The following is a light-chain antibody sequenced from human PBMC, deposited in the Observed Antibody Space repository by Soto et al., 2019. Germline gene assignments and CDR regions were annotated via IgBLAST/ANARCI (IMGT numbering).Light chain of an antibody. J-gene: IGKJ2*01. V-gene: IGKV1-5*01. CDR1: QSVSTW. CDR3: QQYGSSPPYT. Sequence: DIQMTQSPSTLSASVGDGVTITCRASQSVSTWLAWYQQKPGKAPKLLIHDASRLQSGVPSRFSGSGSGTDFTLTISRLEPEDFAVYYCQQYGSSPPYTFGQGTKLEIK. CDR2: DAS.